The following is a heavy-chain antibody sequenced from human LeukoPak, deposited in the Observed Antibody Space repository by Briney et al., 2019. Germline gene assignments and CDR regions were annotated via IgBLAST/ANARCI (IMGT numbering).Heavy chain of an antibody. Sequence: SETLSLTCTVSGGSISGYYCFWLRQSPGKALESIGYLYNSGSGTTNYSPSLKSRVTVSVDTSKNQFSLKLSSVTVADTAVYYCARARAWHDTSGFYFDYWGQGSQVTVAS. CDR1: GGSISGYY. D-gene: IGHD3-22*01. CDR3: ARARAWHDTSGFYFDY. CDR2: LYNSGSGTT. J-gene: IGHJ4*02. V-gene: IGHV4-59*01.